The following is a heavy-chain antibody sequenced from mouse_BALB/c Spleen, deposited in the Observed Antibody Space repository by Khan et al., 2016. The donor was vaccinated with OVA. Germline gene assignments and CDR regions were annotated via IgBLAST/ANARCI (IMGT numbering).Heavy chain of an antibody. CDR3: ARVYGGDFDY. CDR1: GYSITSDYA. D-gene: IGHD1-1*01. Sequence: EVQLQELGPGLVKPSQSLSLTCTVTGYSITSDYAWNWIRQFPGNKLEWMGYISYSGNTKYNPSLKSRFSITRDTSKNQFFLQLNSVTIEDTATYYCARVYGGDFDYWGQGTTLTVSS. J-gene: IGHJ2*01. V-gene: IGHV3-2*02. CDR2: ISYSGNT.